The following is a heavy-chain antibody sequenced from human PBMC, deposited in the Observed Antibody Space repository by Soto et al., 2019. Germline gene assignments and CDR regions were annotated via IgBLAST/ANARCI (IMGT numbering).Heavy chain of an antibody. V-gene: IGHV3-21*01. D-gene: IGHD6-19*01. CDR1: GFTFSSYS. CDR2: ISSSSSYI. Sequence: EVQLVESGGGLVKPGGSLRLSCAASGFTFSSYSMNWVRQAPGKGLEWVSAISSSSSYIYYADSVKGRFTISRDNAKNSLYLQLNSLRAEDTAVYYCGRDGLSSGWPYLDYWGQGTLVTVSS. CDR3: GRDGLSSGWPYLDY. J-gene: IGHJ4*02.